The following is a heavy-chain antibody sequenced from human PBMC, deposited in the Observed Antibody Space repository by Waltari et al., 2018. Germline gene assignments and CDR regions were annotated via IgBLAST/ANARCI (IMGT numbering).Heavy chain of an antibody. Sequence: EVQLVESGGGLVKPGGSLRLSCAASGFTFSSYSMNWFRQAPGKGLEWVSSISSSSSYIYYADSVKGRFTISRDNAKNSLYLQMNSLRAEDTAVYYCARDRGAAGDFDYWGQGTLVTVSS. CDR3: ARDRGAAGDFDY. CDR1: GFTFSSYS. J-gene: IGHJ4*02. CDR2: ISSSSSYI. D-gene: IGHD6-13*01. V-gene: IGHV3-21*01.